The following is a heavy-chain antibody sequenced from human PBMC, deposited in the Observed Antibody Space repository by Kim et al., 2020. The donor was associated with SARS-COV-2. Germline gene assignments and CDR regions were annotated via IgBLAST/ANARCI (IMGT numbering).Heavy chain of an antibody. CDR3: ARQIAVAGDY. CDR2: GT. D-gene: IGHD6-19*01. Sequence: GTNYAQKFQGRVTMTRDTSISTAYMELSRLRSDDTAVYYCARQIAVAGDYWGQGTLVTVSS. J-gene: IGHJ4*02. V-gene: IGHV1-2*02.